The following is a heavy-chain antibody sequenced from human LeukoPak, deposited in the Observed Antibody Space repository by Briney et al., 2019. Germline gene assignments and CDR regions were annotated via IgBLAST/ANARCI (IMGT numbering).Heavy chain of an antibody. J-gene: IGHJ6*02. CDR3: AKMSGMDV. Sequence: SETLSLTCTVSGGSISSSNNYWGWIRQPPGKGLEWIGSIYYTGSTYYSPSLESRLTISVDTPKNHFSLELRSVTAADTAVYYCAKMSGMDVWGQGTTVTVSS. CDR1: GGSISSSNNY. CDR2: IYYTGST. V-gene: IGHV4-39*07.